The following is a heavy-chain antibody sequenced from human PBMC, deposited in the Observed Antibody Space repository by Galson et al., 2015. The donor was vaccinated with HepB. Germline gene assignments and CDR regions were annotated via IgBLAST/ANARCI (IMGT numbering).Heavy chain of an antibody. Sequence: SLRVSCAASGFTFSLFAIHWVRQAPGKGLEWVAMISYDGSNKYYADSVKGRFTISRDNPKNTLYLQMDSLRIEDTAIYSCARARDRYGSGGPLDYWGQGNLVTVSS. J-gene: IGHJ4*02. CDR3: ARARDRYGSGGPLDY. CDR2: ISYDGSNK. CDR1: GFTFSLFA. V-gene: IGHV3-30-3*01. D-gene: IGHD3-10*01.